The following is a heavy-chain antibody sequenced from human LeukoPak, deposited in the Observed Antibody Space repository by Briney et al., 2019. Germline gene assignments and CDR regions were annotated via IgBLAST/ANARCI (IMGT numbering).Heavy chain of an antibody. CDR2: INLDGSVI. V-gene: IGHV3-7*01. CDR3: ATSDDSSGSD. Sequence: PGGSLRLSCAASGFTFRGYWMSWVRQAPGKGLWWVANINLDGSVIHYVDSAKGRFTISRDNAKNSLYLQMNYLRAEDTALYYCATSDDSSGSDWGQGTLVTVSS. J-gene: IGHJ4*02. CDR1: GFTFRGYW. D-gene: IGHD3-22*01.